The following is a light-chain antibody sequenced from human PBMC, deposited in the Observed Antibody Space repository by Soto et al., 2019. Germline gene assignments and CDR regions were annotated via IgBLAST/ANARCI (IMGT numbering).Light chain of an antibody. CDR1: SSDVGSYNL. CDR2: EGS. V-gene: IGLV2-23*03. CDR3: CSYAGSSTF. Sequence: QSALTQPASVSGSPGQSITISCTGTSSDVGSYNLVSWYQQHPGKAPKLMIYEGSKRPSGASNRFSGSKSGNTASLTISGLQAEDEADYYCCSYAGSSTFFGTGTKVTVL. J-gene: IGLJ1*01.